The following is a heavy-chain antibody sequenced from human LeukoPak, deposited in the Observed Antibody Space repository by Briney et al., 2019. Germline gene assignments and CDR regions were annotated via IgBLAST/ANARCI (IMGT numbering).Heavy chain of an antibody. CDR3: ARGLGFRYYDSSGYPKGP. V-gene: IGHV1-8*02. Sequence: ASVKVSCKASGYTFTSYGISWVRQAPGQGLEWMGWMNPNSGNTGYAQKFQGRVTMTRNTSISTAYMELSSLRSEDTAVYYCARGLGFRYYDSSGYPKGPWGQGTLVTVSS. CDR1: GYTFTSYG. D-gene: IGHD3-22*01. J-gene: IGHJ4*02. CDR2: MNPNSGNT.